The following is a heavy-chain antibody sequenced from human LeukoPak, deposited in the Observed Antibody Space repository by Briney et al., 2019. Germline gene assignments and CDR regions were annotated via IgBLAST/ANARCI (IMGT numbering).Heavy chain of an antibody. V-gene: IGHV3-74*01. J-gene: IGHJ4*02. CDR2: INSDGRST. CDR3: VAAVAAAPGAY. D-gene: IGHD6-25*01. Sequence: GGSLRLSCAASGFTFNNFWMHWVRHAPGKGLVWISRINSDGRSTNYADSVKGRFNISRDDAKNTLYLQMNGLRAEDTAVYYCVAAVAAAPGAYWGQGTLVTVSS. CDR1: GFTFNNFW.